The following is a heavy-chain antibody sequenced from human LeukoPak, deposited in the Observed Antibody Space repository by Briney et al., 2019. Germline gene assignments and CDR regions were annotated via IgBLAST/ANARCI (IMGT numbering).Heavy chain of an antibody. CDR1: GYTFTSYY. D-gene: IGHD2/OR15-2a*01. CDR3: ARDLSKFSFLRQRNKLSGYPNV. Sequence: ASVKVSCKASGYTFTSYYMHWVRQAPGQGLEWMGIINPSGGSTSYAQKFQGRVTMTRDTSTSTVYMELSSLRSEDTAVYYCARDLSKFSFLRQRNKLSGYPNVWGQGTLVTVSP. J-gene: IGHJ4*02. V-gene: IGHV1-46*01. CDR2: INPSGGST.